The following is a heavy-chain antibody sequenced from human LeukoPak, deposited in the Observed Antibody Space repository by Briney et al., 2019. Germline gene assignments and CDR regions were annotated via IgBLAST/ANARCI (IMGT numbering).Heavy chain of an antibody. CDR3: ARAFGYGFDF. V-gene: IGHV3-21*01. Sequence: GGSLRLSCAASGFTFNTFTMNWVRQVPGKGLEWVSSITGGGTYIYYVDSLKGRIAISRDNAKNSLYLQMNSLRAEDTAVYYCARAFGYGFDFWGQGTLVTVSS. CDR1: GFTFNTFT. J-gene: IGHJ4*02. D-gene: IGHD3-16*01. CDR2: ITGGGTYI.